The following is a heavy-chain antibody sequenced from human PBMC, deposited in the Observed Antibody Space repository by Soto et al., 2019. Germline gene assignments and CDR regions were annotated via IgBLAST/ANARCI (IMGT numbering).Heavy chain of an antibody. J-gene: IGHJ4*02. Sequence: QVQLVESGGGVVQPGRSLRLSCAASGFTFSSYAMHWVRQAPGKGLEWVAVISYDGSNKYYADSVKGRFTISRDNSKNSLYLQRTSLRAEDTAVYYCAGEYQLLFSFDYWGQGTLVTVSS. CDR2: ISYDGSNK. V-gene: IGHV3-30-3*01. CDR1: GFTFSSYA. CDR3: AGEYQLLFSFDY. D-gene: IGHD2-2*01.